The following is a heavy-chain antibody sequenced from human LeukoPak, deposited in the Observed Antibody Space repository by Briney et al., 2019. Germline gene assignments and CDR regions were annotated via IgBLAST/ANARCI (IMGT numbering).Heavy chain of an antibody. CDR1: RGSIIGYY. D-gene: IGHD2-8*01. Sequence: PSETLSLTCTDSRGSIIGYYWSWIRPPAGRGLEWIGRIYTRGSTNYNPSLKSRVTMPVATSKNQFSLKLSSVTAEETAVYYCARRGDCTNCVCRSYWYFDLWGRGTLVTVSS. CDR3: ARRGDCTNCVCRSYWYFDL. V-gene: IGHV4-4*07. J-gene: IGHJ2*01. CDR2: IYTRGST.